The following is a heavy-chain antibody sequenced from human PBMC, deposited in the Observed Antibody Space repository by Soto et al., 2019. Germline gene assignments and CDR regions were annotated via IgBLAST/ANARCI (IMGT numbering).Heavy chain of an antibody. D-gene: IGHD6-13*01. V-gene: IGHV3-30*03. J-gene: IGHJ3*02. Sequence: GGSLRLSCAASGFTFNNYGMHWVRQAPGKGLEWVAVISNDGSDKYYADSVKGRLTISRDNSRDTSTSTVYMELSSLRSEDTAVYYCAREITLRAHSSSSDAFDIWGQGTMVTVSS. CDR1: GFTFNNYG. CDR3: AREITLRAHSSSSDAFDI. CDR2: ISNDGSDK.